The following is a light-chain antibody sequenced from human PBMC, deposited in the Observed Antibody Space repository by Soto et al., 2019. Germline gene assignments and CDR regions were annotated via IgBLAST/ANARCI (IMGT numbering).Light chain of an antibody. Sequence: DIQMSQSPSTLSASLGDTVTFTCRASQSVSGWLAWYQQKPGEAPKLLIYDASALPRGVPSRFSGSGSGTKFTLTIASLQPDDFATYYCQQYETFSGTFGPGTMVDIK. CDR1: QSVSGW. V-gene: IGKV1-5*01. J-gene: IGKJ1*01. CDR2: DAS. CDR3: QQYETFSGT.